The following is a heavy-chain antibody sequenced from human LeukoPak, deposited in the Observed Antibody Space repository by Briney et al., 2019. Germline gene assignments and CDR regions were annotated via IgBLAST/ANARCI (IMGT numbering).Heavy chain of an antibody. CDR1: GFTFSSHA. Sequence: GGSPRLSCAASGFTFSSHAMHWVRQAPGKGLEWVAVISYDGSNKYYADSVKGRFTISRDNSKNTLYLQMNSLRAEDTAVYYCARDFSSYYANSAYYGDTWFDYWGQGTLVTVSS. V-gene: IGHV3-30*04. CDR2: ISYDGSNK. D-gene: IGHD3-22*01. J-gene: IGHJ4*02. CDR3: ARDFSSYYANSAYYGDTWFDY.